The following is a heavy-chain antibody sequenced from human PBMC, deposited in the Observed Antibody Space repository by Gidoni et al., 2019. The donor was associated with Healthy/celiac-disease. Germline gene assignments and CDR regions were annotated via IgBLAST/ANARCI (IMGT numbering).Heavy chain of an antibody. CDR3: ARVSDYYDSSGYYYFAAFDI. J-gene: IGHJ3*02. Sequence: LPCPVSGGPISSSYWRWIRQPAGKGLEWIGRIYTSGSTNYNPSLKSRVTMSVDTSKNQFSLKLSSVTAADTAVYYCARVSDYYDSSGYYYFAAFDIWGQGTMVTVSS. D-gene: IGHD3-22*01. CDR1: GGPISSSY. CDR2: IYTSGST. V-gene: IGHV4-4*07.